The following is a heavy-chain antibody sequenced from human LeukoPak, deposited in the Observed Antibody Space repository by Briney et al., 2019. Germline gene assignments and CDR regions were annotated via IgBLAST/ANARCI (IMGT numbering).Heavy chain of an antibody. CDR1: GFTFSSYG. V-gene: IGHV3-30*18. Sequence: GGSLRLPCAASGFTFSSYGMHWVRQAPGKGLEWVAVISYDGSNKYYADSVKGRFTISRDNSKNTLYLQMNSLRAEDTAVYYCAKPGLLWGQGTLVTVSS. CDR2: ISYDGSNK. D-gene: IGHD3-22*01. CDR3: AKPGLL. J-gene: IGHJ4*02.